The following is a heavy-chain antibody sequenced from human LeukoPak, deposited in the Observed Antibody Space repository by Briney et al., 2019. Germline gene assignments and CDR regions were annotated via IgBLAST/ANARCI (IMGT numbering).Heavy chain of an antibody. CDR1: GGSIRSYY. J-gene: IGHJ4*02. V-gene: IGHV4-59*08. Sequence: SETLSLTCTVSGGSIRSYYWNWIRQSPGKGLEWIGNIYHSGSTNYYYSGSTNYNTFLKSRVTISVDTSKNQFSLRLTSVTAADTAVYYCARHDYGDHGGVFDYWGQGTLVTVSS. CDR2: IYHSGSTNYYYSGST. D-gene: IGHD4-17*01. CDR3: ARHDYGDHGGVFDY.